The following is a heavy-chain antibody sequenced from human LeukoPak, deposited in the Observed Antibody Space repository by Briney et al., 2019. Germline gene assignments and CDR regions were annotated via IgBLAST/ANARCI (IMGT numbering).Heavy chain of an antibody. J-gene: IGHJ4*02. V-gene: IGHV3-30*02. CDR1: GFNFGSYG. Sequence: PGGSLRLSCGASGFNFGSYGMYWVRQAPGKGLECLTFIKYDGSRKYYADSVKGRFTVSKDNSNNTLYLQMSSLTVEDTAIYYCAKEKYNFGYFEYWGQGILVTVSS. CDR3: AKEKYNFGYFEY. D-gene: IGHD1-1*01. CDR2: IKYDGSRK.